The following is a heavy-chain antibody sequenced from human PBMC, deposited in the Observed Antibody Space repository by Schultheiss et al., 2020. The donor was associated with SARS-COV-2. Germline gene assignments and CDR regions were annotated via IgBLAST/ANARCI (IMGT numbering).Heavy chain of an antibody. CDR1: GGSISSYY. Sequence: QTLSLTCTVSGGSISSYYWSWIRQPPGKGLEWIGYIYYSGSTNYNPSLKSRLTMSVDTSKNQFSLNLRSVTAADTAVYYCAREGSSAYFDYWGQGTLVTVSS. CDR3: AREGSSAYFDY. J-gene: IGHJ4*02. D-gene: IGHD6-6*01. V-gene: IGHV4-59*12. CDR2: IYYSGST.